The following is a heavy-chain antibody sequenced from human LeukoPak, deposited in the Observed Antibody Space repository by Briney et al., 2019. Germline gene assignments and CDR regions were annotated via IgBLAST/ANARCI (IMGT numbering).Heavy chain of an antibody. D-gene: IGHD3-22*01. CDR3: ARHDAYYYDSSGYYADRNAFDI. CDR2: IYYSGST. J-gene: IGHJ3*02. CDR1: GGSISSYF. V-gene: IGHV4-59*08. Sequence: PSETLSLTCTVSGGSISSYFWSWIRQPPGKGLEWIGYIYYSGSTNYNPSLKSRVTIPVEESKNQFSLKLSSVTAADTAVYYCARHDAYYYDSSGYYADRNAFDIWGQGTMVTVSS.